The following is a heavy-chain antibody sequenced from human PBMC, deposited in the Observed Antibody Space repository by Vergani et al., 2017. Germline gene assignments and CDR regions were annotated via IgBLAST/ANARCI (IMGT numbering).Heavy chain of an antibody. J-gene: IGHJ6*03. CDR3: ARGRGYYYYYYMDV. CDR1: GFTFSNAW. Sequence: VQLVESGGGLVKPGGSLRLSCAASGFTFSNAWMSWVRQAPGKGLEWIGEINHSGSTNYNPSLKSRVTISVDTSKNQFSLKLSSVTAADTAVYYCARGRGYYYYYYMDVWGKGTTVTVSS. V-gene: IGHV4-4*02. CDR2: INHSGST.